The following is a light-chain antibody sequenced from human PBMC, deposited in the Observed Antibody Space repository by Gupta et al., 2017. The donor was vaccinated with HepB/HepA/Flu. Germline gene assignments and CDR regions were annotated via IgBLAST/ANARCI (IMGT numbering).Light chain of an antibody. V-gene: IGKV3-11*01. CDR1: QSVSSY. CDR3: QQRLTWPLT. CDR2: DAS. Sequence: EIVLTQSPATLSLSPGEGATLSCRASQSVSSYFAWYHQRPGQAPRLLIYDASNRATGIPARFSGSGSGTDFTLTISSLEPEDSAVYYCQQRLTWPLTFGGGTKVEIK. J-gene: IGKJ4*01.